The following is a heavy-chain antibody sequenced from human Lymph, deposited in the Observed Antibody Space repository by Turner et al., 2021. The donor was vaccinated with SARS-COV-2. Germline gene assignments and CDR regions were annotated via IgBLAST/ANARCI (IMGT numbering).Heavy chain of an antibody. CDR3: ARVLPYGDYFDY. J-gene: IGHJ4*02. CDR2: IYSGGST. Sequence: EVQLVESGGGLIQPGGSLRFSCAASGFTVSSNYMTWVRQAPGKGLEWVSLIYSGGSTYYADAVKSRFTISRDNSKNTLYLQMNSLRADDTAVYYCARVLPYGDYFDYWGQGTLVTVSS. D-gene: IGHD4-17*01. CDR1: GFTVSSNY. V-gene: IGHV3-53*01.